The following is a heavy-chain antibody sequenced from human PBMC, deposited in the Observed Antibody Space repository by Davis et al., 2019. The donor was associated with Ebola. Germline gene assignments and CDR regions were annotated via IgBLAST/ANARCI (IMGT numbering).Heavy chain of an antibody. CDR3: ARERGRWLQFSWFDP. CDR1: GGSISSYY. J-gene: IGHJ5*02. CDR2: IYYSGST. V-gene: IGHV4-59*01. Sequence: SETLSLTCTVSGGSISSYYWSWIRQPPGKGLEWIGYIYYSGSTNYNPSLKSRVTISVDTSKNQFSLKLSSVTAADTAVYYCARERGRWLQFSWFDPWGQGTLVDVSS. D-gene: IGHD5-24*01.